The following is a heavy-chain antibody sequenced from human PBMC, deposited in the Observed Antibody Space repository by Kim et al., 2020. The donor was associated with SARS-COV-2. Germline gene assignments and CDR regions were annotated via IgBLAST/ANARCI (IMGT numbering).Heavy chain of an antibody. CDR1: GFTFSSYE. Sequence: GGSLRLSCAASGFTFSSYEMNWVRQAPGKGLEWVSYISCSGSTIYYADSVKGRFTISRDNAKNSLYLQMNSLRAEDTAVYYCARDPGSLFLGVVTAPAFVYWGEGALVTVSS. J-gene: IGHJ4*02. CDR2: ISCSGSTI. V-gene: IGHV3-48*03. CDR3: ARDPGSLFLGVVTAPAFVY. D-gene: IGHD2-21*02.